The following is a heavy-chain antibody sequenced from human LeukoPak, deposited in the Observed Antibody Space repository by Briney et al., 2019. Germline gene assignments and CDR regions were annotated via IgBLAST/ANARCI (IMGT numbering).Heavy chain of an antibody. J-gene: IGHJ4*02. CDR1: GGTFSSYT. CDR3: ARGKYCTNGVCYYFDY. V-gene: IGHV1-18*01. Sequence: ASVKVSCKASGGTFSSYTTSWVRQAPGQGLEWMGWISAYNGNTNYAQKLQGRVTMTTDTSTSTAYMELRSLRSDDTAVYYCARGKYCTNGVCYYFDYWGQGTLVTVSS. D-gene: IGHD2-8*01. CDR2: ISAYNGNT.